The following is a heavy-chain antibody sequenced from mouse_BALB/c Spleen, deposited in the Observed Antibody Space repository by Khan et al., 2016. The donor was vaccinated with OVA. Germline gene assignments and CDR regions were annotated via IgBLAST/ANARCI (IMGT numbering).Heavy chain of an antibody. V-gene: IGHV3-6*02. Sequence: EVQLQESGPGLVKPSQSLSLTCSVTGYSITSAYCWNWIRQFPGNILEWMGYISCDGSNNYNPSFKNRISIPRDTSKNQSFLKLNSVTTEDTATDYSARGGVVVPYWYFDDWGAGTTVTVSS. D-gene: IGHD1-1*02. CDR2: ISCDGSN. J-gene: IGHJ1*01. CDR1: GYSITSAYC. CDR3: ARGGVVVPYWYFDD.